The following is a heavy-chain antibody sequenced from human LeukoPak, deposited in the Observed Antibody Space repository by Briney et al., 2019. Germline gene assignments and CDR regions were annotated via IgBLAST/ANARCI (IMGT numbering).Heavy chain of an antibody. CDR2: INPNSGGT. Sequence: ASVKVSCKASGYTFTGYYMHWVRQAPGQGLEWMGWINPNSGGTNYAQKFQGRVTKTRDTSISTAYMELSRLRSDDTAVYYCARISSSFPLGSPIDYWGQGTLVTVSS. V-gene: IGHV1-2*02. D-gene: IGHD6-13*01. J-gene: IGHJ4*02. CDR3: ARISSSFPLGSPIDY. CDR1: GYTFTGYY.